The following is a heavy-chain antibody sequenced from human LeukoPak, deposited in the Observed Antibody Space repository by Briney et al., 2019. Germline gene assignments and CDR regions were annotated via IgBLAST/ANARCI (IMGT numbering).Heavy chain of an antibody. J-gene: IGHJ4*02. CDR2: VDSSGNT. Sequence: SETLSLTCSVSVVSMNGYYWSWLRQSAGNRLEWIGHVDSSGNTNYNPSLESRVTMSVDTSKKQFSLKLSSVTAADTAVYYCARLSTVTTSFDYWGQGTLVTVSS. CDR3: ARLSTVTTSFDY. D-gene: IGHD4-17*01. CDR1: VVSMNGYY. V-gene: IGHV4-4*07.